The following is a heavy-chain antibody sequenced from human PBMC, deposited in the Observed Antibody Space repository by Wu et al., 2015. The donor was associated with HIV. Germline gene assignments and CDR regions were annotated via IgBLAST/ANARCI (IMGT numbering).Heavy chain of an antibody. CDR3: ARGLDPYNRVEWFIEH. CDR1: GYTFSGYS. D-gene: IGHD3-3*01. Sequence: QVQLVQSGAEVKKPGASVKVSCRTSGYTFSGYSMHWVRQAPGRGLEWMGWMNPSTGDTNYAQKFQGRLTLTGDTSISTGYMELSGMKSDDTAVYYCARGLDPYNRVEWFIEHWGQGTLVTVSS. J-gene: IGHJ4*02. CDR2: MNPSTGDT. V-gene: IGHV1-2*02.